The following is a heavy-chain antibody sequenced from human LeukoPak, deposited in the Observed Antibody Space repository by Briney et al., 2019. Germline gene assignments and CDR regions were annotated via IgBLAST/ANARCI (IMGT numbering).Heavy chain of an antibody. Sequence: SETLSLTCAVSGGSISSSNWWSWVRQPPGKGLEWIGEVHHSGGTNYNPSLKSRVTISADRSNNRFSLSLNSVTAADTAVYYCASVDRGWFAVGEYWGQGTLVTVSS. CDR2: VHHSGGT. CDR1: GGSISSSNW. J-gene: IGHJ4*02. D-gene: IGHD3-10*01. CDR3: ASVDRGWFAVGEY. V-gene: IGHV4-4*02.